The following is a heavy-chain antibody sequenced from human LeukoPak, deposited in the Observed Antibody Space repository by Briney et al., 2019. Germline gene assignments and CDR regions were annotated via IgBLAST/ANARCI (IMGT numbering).Heavy chain of an antibody. CDR3: AKEPSGYSSGWSY. D-gene: IGHD6-19*01. CDR2: ISYDGSNK. Sequence: PGGSLRLSCAASGFTFSSYGMHWVRQAPGKGVEWVAVISYDGSNKYYAGSVKGRFTISRDNSKNTLYLQMNSLRAEDTAVYYCAKEPSGYSSGWSYWGQGTLVTVSS. CDR1: GFTFSSYG. V-gene: IGHV3-30*18. J-gene: IGHJ4*02.